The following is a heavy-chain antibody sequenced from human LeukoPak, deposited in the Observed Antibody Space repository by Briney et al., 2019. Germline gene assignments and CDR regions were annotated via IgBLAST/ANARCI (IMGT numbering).Heavy chain of an antibody. J-gene: IGHJ4*02. V-gene: IGHV1-8*01. CDR2: MNPNSGNT. CDR1: GYTFTSYD. CDR3: ARGGRRAEAPNY. Sequence: SSVKVSCKASGYTFTSYDINWVRQATGQGLEGLGGMNPNSGNTGYAQKFQGRVTMTRNTSISTAYMKLSSLRSEDAAVYYCARGGRRAEAPNYWGQGTLVTVSS. D-gene: IGHD6-13*01.